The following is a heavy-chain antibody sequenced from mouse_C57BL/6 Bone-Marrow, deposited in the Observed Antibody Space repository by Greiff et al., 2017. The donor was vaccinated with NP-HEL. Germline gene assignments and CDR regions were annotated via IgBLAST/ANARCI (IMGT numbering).Heavy chain of an antibody. CDR3: ASPYYGSSYNFDY. CDR1: GYTFTSYW. CDR2: IDPSDSYT. Sequence: QVQLQQPGAELVRPGTSVKLSCKASGYTFTSYWMHWVKQRPGQGLEWIGVIDPSDSYTNYNQKFKGKATLTVDTSSSTAYMQLSSLTSEDSAVYYCASPYYGSSYNFDYWGQGTTRTVSS. J-gene: IGHJ2*01. V-gene: IGHV1-59*01. D-gene: IGHD1-1*01.